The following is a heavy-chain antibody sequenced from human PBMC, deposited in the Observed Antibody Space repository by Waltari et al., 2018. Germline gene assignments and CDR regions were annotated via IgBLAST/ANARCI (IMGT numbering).Heavy chain of an antibody. V-gene: IGHV4-4*07. Sequence: QVQLQESGPGLVKPSETLSLTCTVSGGSISGYSWSWIRQPAGKGLEWIGLMYVSGSTNYNPSLRSRVTMAVDASKNQLSLKLTSVTAADTAVYHCARNIAVAGYYMDVWGKGTTVTVFS. CDR3: ARNIAVAGYYMDV. D-gene: IGHD6-19*01. CDR2: MYVSGST. CDR1: GGSISGYS. J-gene: IGHJ6*03.